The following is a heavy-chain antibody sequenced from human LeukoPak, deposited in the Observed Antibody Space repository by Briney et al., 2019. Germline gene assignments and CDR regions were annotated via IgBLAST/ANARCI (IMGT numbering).Heavy chain of an antibody. CDR1: GFTFSSYG. V-gene: IGHV3-30*18. CDR2: ISYDGSNK. D-gene: IGHD3-10*01. Sequence: PGGSLRLSCAASGFTFSSYGMHWVRQAPGKGLEWVAVISYDGSNKYYADSVKGRFTISRDNSKNTLYLQMNSLRAEDTVVYYCAKGMVRGPYYYYGMDVWGKGTTVTVSS. J-gene: IGHJ6*04. CDR3: AKGMVRGPYYYYGMDV.